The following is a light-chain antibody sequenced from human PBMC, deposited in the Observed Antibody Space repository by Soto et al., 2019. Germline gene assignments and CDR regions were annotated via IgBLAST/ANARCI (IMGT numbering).Light chain of an antibody. CDR2: GAS. CDR1: QRVSSN. V-gene: IGKV3-15*01. J-gene: IGKJ1*01. Sequence: EIVMTQSPASLSVSPGERATLSCRASQRVSSNLAWYQQKPGQAPRLLIYGASTRATGIPARFSGSGSGTEFTLTISSLQSEDFAVYYCQQYGRSPTTFGQGTKVDI. CDR3: QQYGRSPTT.